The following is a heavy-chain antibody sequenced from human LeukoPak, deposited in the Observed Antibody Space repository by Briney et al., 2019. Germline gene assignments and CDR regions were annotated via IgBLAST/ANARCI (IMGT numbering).Heavy chain of an antibody. CDR1: GFTFDDYA. J-gene: IGHJ4*02. Sequence: GGSLRLSCAASGFTFDDYAMHWVRQAPGKGLEWVSVISGSGGSTYYADSVKGRFTISRDKSKNTLYLQMNSLRAEDTAVYYCAKGDTTWELPHDYWGQGTLVTVSS. CDR2: ISGSGGST. CDR3: AKGDTTWELPHDY. V-gene: IGHV3-23*01. D-gene: IGHD1-26*01.